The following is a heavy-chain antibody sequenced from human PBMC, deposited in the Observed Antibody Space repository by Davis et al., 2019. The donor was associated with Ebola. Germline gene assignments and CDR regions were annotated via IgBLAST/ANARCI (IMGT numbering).Heavy chain of an antibody. J-gene: IGHJ6*02. V-gene: IGHV3-48*02. CDR3: ARRILISSRGAMDV. CDR2: SSPSDEHI. CDR1: GFTFSIYS. Sequence: PGGSLRLSCVTSGFTFSIYSLNWVRQAPGKGPEWVAHSSPSDEHISYAESVKGRFTVSRDNAQNSLHLQMNSLRDEDTGVYYCARRILISSRGAMDVWGQGTTVTVSS. D-gene: IGHD2-15*01.